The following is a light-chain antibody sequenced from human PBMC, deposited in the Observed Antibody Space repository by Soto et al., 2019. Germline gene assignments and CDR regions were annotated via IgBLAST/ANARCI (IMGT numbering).Light chain of an antibody. J-gene: IGLJ2*01. CDR1: SSDFGNYNL. V-gene: IGLV2-23*02. CDR3: CAYAGSNSFVV. Sequence: QSALTQPASVSGSPGQSITISCTGTSSDFGNYNLVSWYQQHPGKVPKLILFEVNKRPSGVSGRFSGSKSGNTASLTISGLQAEDEADYYCCAYAGSNSFVVFGGGTKLTVL. CDR2: EVN.